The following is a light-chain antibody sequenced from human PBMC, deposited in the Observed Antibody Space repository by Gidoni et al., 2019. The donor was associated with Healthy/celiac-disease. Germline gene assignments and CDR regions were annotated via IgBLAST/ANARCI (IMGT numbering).Light chain of an antibody. J-gene: IGKJ3*01. CDR1: QSVLYSSNNKNY. CDR3: QQHYSTPVT. CDR2: WAS. Sequence: DIVMTQSPDSLAVSLGERATINCKSSQSVLYSSNNKNYLAWYQQKPGQPPKLLIYWASTRESGVPDRFIGSGSGTDFTLTISSLQAEDVAVYYCQQHYSTPVTFGPGTKVDIK. V-gene: IGKV4-1*01.